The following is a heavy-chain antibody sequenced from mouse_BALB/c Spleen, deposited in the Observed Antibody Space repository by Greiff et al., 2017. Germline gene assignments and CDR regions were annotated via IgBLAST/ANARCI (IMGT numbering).Heavy chain of an antibody. CDR2: ISSGGGST. D-gene: IGHD2-4*01. CDR3: ARHYDYDGHYYAMDY. J-gene: IGHJ4*01. V-gene: IGHV5-12-1*01. CDR1: GFAFSSYD. Sequence: EVQGVESGGGLVKPGGSLKLSCAASGFAFSSYDMSWVRQTPEKRLEWVAYISSGGGSTYYPDTVKGRFTISRDNAKNTLYLQMSSLKSEDTAMYYCARHYDYDGHYYAMDYWGQGTSVTVSS.